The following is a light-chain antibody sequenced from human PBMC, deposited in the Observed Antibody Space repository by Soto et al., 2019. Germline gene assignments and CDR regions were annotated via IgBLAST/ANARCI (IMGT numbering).Light chain of an antibody. CDR3: SSYVGSNNFYV. Sequence: QSALTQPPSASGSPGQSVAISCTGTSSDVGGYNYVSWYQQHPGKAPKLMIYEVSKRPSGVPDRFSGSKSGNTASLTASRLQAEDEADYYCSSYVGSNNFYVFGTGTKVTVL. J-gene: IGLJ1*01. V-gene: IGLV2-8*01. CDR1: SSDVGGYNY. CDR2: EVS.